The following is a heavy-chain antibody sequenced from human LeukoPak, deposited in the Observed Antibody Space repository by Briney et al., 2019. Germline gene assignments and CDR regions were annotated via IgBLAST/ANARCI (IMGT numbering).Heavy chain of an antibody. CDR1: GFTLSNYW. D-gene: IGHD3-22*01. V-gene: IGHV3-7*03. CDR3: AKDPPYYYDSSLSYYFDY. CDR2: IEKDGSAT. Sequence: GGSLRLSCTASGFTLSNYWMTWVRQAPGKGLEWVAKIEKDGSATYYVDSMKGRFTVSRDNSKNTLYLQMNSLRAEDTAVYYCAKDPPYYYDSSLSYYFDYWGQGTLVTVSS. J-gene: IGHJ4*02.